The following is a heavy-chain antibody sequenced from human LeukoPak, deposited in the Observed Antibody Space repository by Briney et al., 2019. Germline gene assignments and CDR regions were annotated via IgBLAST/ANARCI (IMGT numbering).Heavy chain of an antibody. J-gene: IGHJ4*02. Sequence: PSETLSLTCTVSGGSISSYYWSWIRQPPGKGLEWIGYIYYSGSTNYNPSLKSRVTISVDTPKNQFSLKLSSVTAADTAVYYCARGVVVPAALYYFDYWGQGTLVTVSS. V-gene: IGHV4-59*01. CDR2: IYYSGST. CDR3: ARGVVVPAALYYFDY. D-gene: IGHD2-2*01. CDR1: GGSISSYY.